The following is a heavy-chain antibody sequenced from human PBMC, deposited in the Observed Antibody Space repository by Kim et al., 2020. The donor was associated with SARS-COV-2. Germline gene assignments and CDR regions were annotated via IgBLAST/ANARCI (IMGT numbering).Heavy chain of an antibody. Sequence: GGSLRLSCAASGFTFSSYGMHWVRQAPGKGLEWVAVISYDGSNKYYADSVKGRFTISRDNSKNTLYLQMNSLRAEDTAVYYCAKDLQYYDFDYGMDVWGQGTTVTVSS. V-gene: IGHV3-30*18. D-gene: IGHD3-3*01. CDR3: AKDLQYYDFDYGMDV. CDR2: ISYDGSNK. J-gene: IGHJ6*02. CDR1: GFTFSSYG.